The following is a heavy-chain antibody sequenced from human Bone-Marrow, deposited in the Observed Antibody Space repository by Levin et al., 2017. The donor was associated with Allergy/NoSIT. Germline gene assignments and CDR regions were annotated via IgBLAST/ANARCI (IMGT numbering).Heavy chain of an antibody. CDR1: GFTFSSYG. CDR3: AREYSRGLIAVAGTGAFDS. J-gene: IGHJ3*02. D-gene: IGHD6-19*01. V-gene: IGHV3-33*01. CDR2: IWYDGSNK. Sequence: GGSLRLSCAASGFTFSSYGMHWVRQAPGKGLEWVAVIWYDGSNKYYADSVKGRFTISRDNSKNTLYLQMNSLRAEDTAVYYCAREYSRGLIAVAGTGAFDSWGQGTMVTVSS.